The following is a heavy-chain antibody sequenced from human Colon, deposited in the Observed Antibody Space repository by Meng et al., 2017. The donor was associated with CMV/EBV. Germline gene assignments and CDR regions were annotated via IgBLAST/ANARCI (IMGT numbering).Heavy chain of an antibody. V-gene: IGHV4-39*07. CDR3: ARQGGYNSDEDS. CDR2: INYSGRT. Sequence: SVPGGSIDRSTNFWAWIRQPPGKGLEWIGSINYSGRTYYSPSLKSRVTISVDTSNNQFSLKLSSVTAADTAVYFCARQGGYNSDEDSWGQGTLVTVSS. J-gene: IGHJ5*02. CDR1: GGSIDRSTNF. D-gene: IGHD6-19*01.